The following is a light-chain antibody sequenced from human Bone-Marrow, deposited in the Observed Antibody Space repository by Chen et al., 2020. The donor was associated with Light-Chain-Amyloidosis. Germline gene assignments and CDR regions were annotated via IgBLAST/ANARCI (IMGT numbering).Light chain of an antibody. CDR1: QGISSY. J-gene: IGKJ1*01. CDR3: QQSYSTPGT. V-gene: IGKV1-8*01. Sequence: AIRMTQSPSSFSASTGDRVTITCRASQGISSYLAWYQQKPGKAPKLLIYAASTLQSGVPSRFSGSGSGTDFTLTISCLQSEDFATYYCQQSYSTPGTFGQGTKVEIK. CDR2: AAS.